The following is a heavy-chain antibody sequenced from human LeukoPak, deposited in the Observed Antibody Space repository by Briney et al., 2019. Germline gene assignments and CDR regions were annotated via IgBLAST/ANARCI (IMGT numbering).Heavy chain of an antibody. CDR1: GGSISSYY. V-gene: IGHV4-59*01. J-gene: IGHJ3*02. Sequence: SETLSPTCTVSGGSISSYYWSWIRQPPGKGLEWIGYIYYSGSTNYNPSLKSRVTISVDTSKNQFSLKLSSVTAADTAVYYCARGEDDFWSGYYTVGAFDIWGQGTMVTVSS. CDR3: ARGEDDFWSGYYTVGAFDI. CDR2: IYYSGST. D-gene: IGHD3-3*01.